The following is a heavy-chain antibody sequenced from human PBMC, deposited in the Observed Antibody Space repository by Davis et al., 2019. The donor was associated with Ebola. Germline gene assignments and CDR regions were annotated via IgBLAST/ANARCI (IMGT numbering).Heavy chain of an antibody. J-gene: IGHJ4*02. Sequence: SETLSLTCTVSGVPIRSYYWSWIRQPPGKGLEWIGYIFHSGSTNYNPSLKSRVTMSVDMSKNQISLKLTSVTTADTAVYYCARGDFWGDYWGQGTLVTVSS. CDR1: GVPIRSYY. CDR3: ARGDFWGDY. CDR2: IFHSGST. D-gene: IGHD3-3*01. V-gene: IGHV4-59*01.